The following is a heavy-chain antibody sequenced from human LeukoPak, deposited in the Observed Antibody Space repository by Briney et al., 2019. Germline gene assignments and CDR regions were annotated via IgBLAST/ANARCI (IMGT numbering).Heavy chain of an antibody. D-gene: IGHD6-13*01. Sequence: TGGSLRLSCAASGFSFSTYSMNWVRQAPGKGPEWVSSISSSSGDIYYGDSVKGRFTISRDNAKNTLYLQVNSLRAEDTAVYYCARLPLGQLVQFWFAPWGQGTLVTVSS. V-gene: IGHV3-21*01. J-gene: IGHJ5*02. CDR1: GFSFSTYS. CDR3: ARLPLGQLVQFWFAP. CDR2: ISSSSGDI.